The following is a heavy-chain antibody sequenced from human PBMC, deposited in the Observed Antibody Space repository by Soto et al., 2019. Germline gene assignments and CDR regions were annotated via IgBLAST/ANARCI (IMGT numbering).Heavy chain of an antibody. CDR1: GYTFTSFG. V-gene: IGHV1-18*01. CDR3: AQGGNHIAVPVAVAGPTRWFDP. J-gene: IGHJ5*02. CDR2: IRGYDGNP. D-gene: IGHD6-19*01. Sequence: QVQLVQSGAEVKNPGASVKVSCKASGYTFTSFGINWVRQAPGQGLEWMGGIRGYDGNPNYAQKFQGRVTMTTETSTSTAYMELRRLRSDDTAVYYCAQGGNHIAVPVAVAGPTRWFDPWGQGTLVTVSS.